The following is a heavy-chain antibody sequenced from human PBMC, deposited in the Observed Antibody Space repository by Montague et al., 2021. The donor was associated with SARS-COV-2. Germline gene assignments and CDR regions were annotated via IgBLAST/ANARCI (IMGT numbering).Heavy chain of an antibody. D-gene: IGHD6-6*01. CDR1: GGSFSGYY. J-gene: IGHJ2*01. V-gene: IGHV4-34*01. CDR2: INHSGST. CDR3: ARGRRMAARPSEGYFDL. Sequence: SETLSLTCAVYGGSFSGYYWSWIRQPPGKGLEWIGEINHSGSTNYNPSLKSRATISVDTPKNQFSLRLSSVTAADTAVYYCARGRRMAARPSEGYFDLWGRGTLVTVSS.